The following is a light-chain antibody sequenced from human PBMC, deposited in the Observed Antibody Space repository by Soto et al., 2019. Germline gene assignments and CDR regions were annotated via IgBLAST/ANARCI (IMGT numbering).Light chain of an antibody. CDR2: DVT. J-gene: IGLJ1*01. CDR1: SSDVGGYNY. CDR3: SPYTSSSTYV. V-gene: IGLV2-14*01. Sequence: QSALTQPASVSGSPGQSIAISCTGTSSDVGGYNYVSWYQQHPGKAPKLIIYDVTNRPSGVSNRFSGSKSGNTASLTISGLQAEDEADYYCSPYTSSSTYVFRTGTKVTVL.